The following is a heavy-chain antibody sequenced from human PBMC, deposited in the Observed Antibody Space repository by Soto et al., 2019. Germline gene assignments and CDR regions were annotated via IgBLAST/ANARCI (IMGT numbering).Heavy chain of an antibody. CDR3: SRDVDGYFPDY. CDR1: GYTFTSYA. J-gene: IGHJ4*02. D-gene: IGHD3-22*01. V-gene: IGHV1-3*01. Sequence: QVQLVQSGAEVKKPGASVKVSCKASGYTFTSYAMHWVRQAPGQRLEWMGWINAGNGNTKYSQKFQGRVTITRDTTASTTYMELSSMRSEDTAVYYCSRDVDGYFPDYWGQGTLVTVSS. CDR2: INAGNGNT.